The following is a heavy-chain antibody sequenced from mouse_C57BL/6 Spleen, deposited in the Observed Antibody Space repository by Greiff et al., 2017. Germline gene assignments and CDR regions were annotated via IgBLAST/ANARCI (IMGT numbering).Heavy chain of an antibody. Sequence: EVQVVESVGGLVQPGSSMKLSCTASGFTFSDYYMAWVRQVPEKGLEWVANINYDGSSTYYQDSLKSRFIISRDNAKNMLYLQMSSLKSEDTATYYCARATAQAQMDYFDCRGQSTTLAVSS. CDR3: ARATAQAQMDYFDC. V-gene: IGHV5-16*01. CDR1: GFTFSDYY. D-gene: IGHD3-2*02. CDR2: INYDGSST. J-gene: IGHJ2*01.